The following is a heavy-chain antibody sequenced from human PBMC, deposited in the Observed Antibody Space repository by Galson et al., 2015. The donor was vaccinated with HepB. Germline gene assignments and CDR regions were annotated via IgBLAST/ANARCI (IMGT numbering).Heavy chain of an antibody. CDR1: GFTFNNFW. J-gene: IGHJ4*02. CDR3: ATSRDFPGNN. V-gene: IGHV3-7*01. CDR2: IKGDASGK. Sequence: SLRLSCAASGFTFNNFWMSWVRQAPGKGLEWLANIKGDASGKFYAGSVRGRFTISRDNAMNSVYLQMNSLRVEDTAVYYCATSRDFPGNNWGQGTLVTVSS. D-gene: IGHD2/OR15-2a*01.